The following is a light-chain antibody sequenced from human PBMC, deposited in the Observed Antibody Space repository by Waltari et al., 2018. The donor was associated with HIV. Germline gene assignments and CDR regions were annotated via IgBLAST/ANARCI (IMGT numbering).Light chain of an antibody. CDR3: CSYAGSYPMV. CDR1: SSDVGNYKY. J-gene: IGLJ2*01. Sequence: QSALTQPRSVSGSPGQSVTISCTGTSSDVGNYKYVSWYQQHPGNVPKLMIYDVSKRPSGVPDRFSGSKSGNTASLTISGLQPEDEADYYCCSYAGSYPMVFGGGTKLTVL. V-gene: IGLV2-11*01. CDR2: DVS.